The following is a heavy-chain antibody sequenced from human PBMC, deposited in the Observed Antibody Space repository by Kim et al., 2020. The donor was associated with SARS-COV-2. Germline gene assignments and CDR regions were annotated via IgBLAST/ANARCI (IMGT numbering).Heavy chain of an antibody. V-gene: IGHV3-21*01. J-gene: IGHJ6*02. CDR2: ISSSSSYI. CDR1: GFTFSSYS. Sequence: GGSLRLSCAASGFTFSSYSMNWVRQAPGKGLEWVSSISSSSSYIYYADSVKGRFTISRDNAKNSLYLQMNSLRAEDTAVYYCARDVGATIYYYGMDVWGQGTTVTVSS. CDR3: ARDVGATIYYYGMDV. D-gene: IGHD1-26*01.